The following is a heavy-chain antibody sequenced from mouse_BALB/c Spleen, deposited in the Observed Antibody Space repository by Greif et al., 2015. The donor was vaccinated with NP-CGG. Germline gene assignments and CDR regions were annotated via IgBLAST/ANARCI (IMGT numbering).Heavy chain of an antibody. Sequence: EVKVVESGGGLVQPGGSRKLSCAASGFTFSSFGMHWVRQAPEKGLEWVAYISSGSSTIYYADTVKGRFTISRDNPKNTLFLQMTSLRSEDTAMYYCAREEGLVGGFDYWVQGTTLTVSS. J-gene: IGHJ2*01. CDR2: ISSGSSTI. CDR1: GFTFSSFG. V-gene: IGHV5-17*02. CDR3: AREEGLVGGFDY. D-gene: IGHD1-1*01.